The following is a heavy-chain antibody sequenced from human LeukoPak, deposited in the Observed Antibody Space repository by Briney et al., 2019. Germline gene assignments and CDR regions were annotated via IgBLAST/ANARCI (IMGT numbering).Heavy chain of an antibody. CDR3: ARVMGESWYFYMDV. D-gene: IGHD3-16*01. CDR2: IFHSGST. CDR1: SDSIFTSNW. V-gene: IGHV4-4*02. Sequence: PSETLSLTCTVSSDSIFTSNWWSWVRQPPGKGLEWIGQIFHSGSTSYSPSLKSRVTISMDKSKNQISLRLTSVTAADTAIYYCARVMGESWYFYMDVWGKGTTVTVSS. J-gene: IGHJ6*03.